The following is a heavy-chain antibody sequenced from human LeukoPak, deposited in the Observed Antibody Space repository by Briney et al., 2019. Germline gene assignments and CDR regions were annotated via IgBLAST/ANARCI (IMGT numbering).Heavy chain of an antibody. Sequence: ASVKVSCKASGYTFTSYYMHWVRQAPGQGLEWMGWINPNSGGTNYAQKFQGRVTMTRDTSISTAYMELSRLRSDDTAVYYCARDWAGPIPFDYWGQGTLVTVSS. CDR2: INPNSGGT. CDR3: ARDWAGPIPFDY. V-gene: IGHV1-2*02. J-gene: IGHJ4*02. D-gene: IGHD1-7*01. CDR1: GYTFTSYY.